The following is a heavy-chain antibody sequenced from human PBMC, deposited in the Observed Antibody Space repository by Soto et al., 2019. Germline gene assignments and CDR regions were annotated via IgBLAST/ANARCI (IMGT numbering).Heavy chain of an antibody. J-gene: IGHJ6*02. CDR2: LYWNDNK. Sequence: QITLKESGPTLVKPTQTLTLTCTFSGFSLRTSGVGVGWIRQPPGKALEWLALLYWNDNKLYSPSLQSRLTITKDTSKNQVVLTLTNMDPVDTATYYCAHTPGYGDYDFYYFGMDVWGQRTPVTVSS. CDR3: AHTPGYGDYDFYYFGMDV. V-gene: IGHV2-5*01. D-gene: IGHD4-17*01. CDR1: GFSLRTSGVG.